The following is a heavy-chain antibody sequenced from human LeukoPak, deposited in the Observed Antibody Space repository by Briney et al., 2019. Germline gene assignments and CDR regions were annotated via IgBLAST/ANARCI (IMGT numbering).Heavy chain of an antibody. Sequence: ASVKVSCKASGGTFSSYAISWVRQAPGQGLEWMGGIIPIFGTANYAQKFQGRVTITTDESTSTAYMELSSLRSEDTAVYYCARAGATDVVVPGRGYYYYYYMDVWGKGTTVTVSS. V-gene: IGHV1-69*05. J-gene: IGHJ6*03. CDR1: GGTFSSYA. CDR2: IIPIFGTA. D-gene: IGHD2-2*01. CDR3: ARAGATDVVVPGRGYYYYYYMDV.